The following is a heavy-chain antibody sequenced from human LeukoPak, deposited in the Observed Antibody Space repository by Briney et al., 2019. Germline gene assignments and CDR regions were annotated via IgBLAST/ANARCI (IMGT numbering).Heavy chain of an antibody. Sequence: GGSLRLSCAASGFTFSSYSMNWVRQAPGKGLEWVSSISSSSSYIYYADSVKGRFIISRDNAKDSLYLQMNSLRAEDTAVYYCARVATDGGGFDPWGQGTLVTVSS. CDR3: ARVATDGGGFDP. D-gene: IGHD3-16*01. CDR1: GFTFSSYS. CDR2: ISSSSSYI. V-gene: IGHV3-21*01. J-gene: IGHJ5*02.